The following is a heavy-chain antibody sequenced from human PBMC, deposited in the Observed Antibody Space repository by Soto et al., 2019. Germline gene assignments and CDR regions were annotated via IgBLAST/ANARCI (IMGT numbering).Heavy chain of an antibody. CDR2: INHSGST. CDR3: ARRYGGAVDY. J-gene: IGHJ4*02. CDR1: GGSFSGYY. V-gene: IGHV4-34*01. Sequence: PSETLSLTCAVYGGSFSGYYWSWIRQPPGKGLEWIGEINHSGSTNYNPSLKSRVTISVDTSKNQFSLKLSSVTAADTAVYYCARRYGGAVDYWGQGTLVNVSS. D-gene: IGHD3-10*01.